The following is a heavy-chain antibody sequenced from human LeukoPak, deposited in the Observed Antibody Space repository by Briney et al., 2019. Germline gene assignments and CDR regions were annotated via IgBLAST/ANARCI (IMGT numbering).Heavy chain of an antibody. D-gene: IGHD3-22*01. Sequence: GASVKVSCKASGYTFTGYYMHWVRQAPGQGLEWMGWINPNSGGTNYAQKFQGRVTMTRDTSISTAYMELSRLRSDDTAVYYCARAPRPPLIVVVIRRDGRFDPWGQGTLVTVSS. V-gene: IGHV1-2*02. CDR2: INPNSGGT. J-gene: IGHJ5*02. CDR1: GYTFTGYY. CDR3: ARAPRPPLIVVVIRRDGRFDP.